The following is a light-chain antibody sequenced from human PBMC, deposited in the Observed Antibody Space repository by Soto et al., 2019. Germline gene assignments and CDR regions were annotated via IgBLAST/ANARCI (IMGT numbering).Light chain of an antibody. CDR2: AAS. CDR3: QQSYT. J-gene: IGKJ2*01. CDR1: QSINSRY. V-gene: IGKV3-20*01. Sequence: EVVLTQSPGTLSLSPGERATLSCRVSQSINSRYLAWYQQKTGQAPRLLIYAASSRAAGIPDRFSGSGSGTDFSLTIRRLEPEDFEVYYCQQSYTYGQGTKLEIK.